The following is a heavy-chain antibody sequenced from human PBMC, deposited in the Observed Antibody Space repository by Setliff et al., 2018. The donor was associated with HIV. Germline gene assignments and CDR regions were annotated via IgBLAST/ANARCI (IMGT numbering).Heavy chain of an antibody. D-gene: IGHD6-13*01. CDR3: ARADSSSWFFATFDI. J-gene: IGHJ3*02. CDR1: GVSISSHY. CDR2: LYHAGST. Sequence: PSETLSLTCNVSGVSISSHYWSWIRQPPGKGLEWIGTLYHAGSTSYNSSLKSRVTISGDTSKNLFSLKVTSVTVADTAFYYCARADSSSWFFATFDIWGQGTMVTVSS. V-gene: IGHV4-59*11.